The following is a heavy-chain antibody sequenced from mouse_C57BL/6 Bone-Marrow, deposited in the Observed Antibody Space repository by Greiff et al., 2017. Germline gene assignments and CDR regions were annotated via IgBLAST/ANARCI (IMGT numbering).Heavy chain of an antibody. CDR2: IYPRSGNT. D-gene: IGHD2-2*01. CDR1: GYTFTSYG. V-gene: IGHV1-81*01. Sequence: VKVVESGAELARPGASVKLSCKASGYTFTSYGISWVKQRTGQGLEWIGEIYPRSGNTYYNEKFKGKATLTAAKSSSTAYMELRSLTSEDSAVYFCARFYYGYDGWFAYWGQGTLVTVSA. CDR3: ARFYYGYDGWFAY. J-gene: IGHJ3*01.